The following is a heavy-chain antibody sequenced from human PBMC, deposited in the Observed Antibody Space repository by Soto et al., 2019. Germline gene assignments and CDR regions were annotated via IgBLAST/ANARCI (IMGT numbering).Heavy chain of an antibody. CDR1: GGSISSSSYY. V-gene: IGHV4-39*01. CDR3: ARWCGGDCYALYYFDY. D-gene: IGHD2-21*02. CDR2: IYYSGST. Sequence: SETLSLTCTVPGGSISSSSYYWGWIRQPPGKGLEWIGSIYYSGSTYYNPSLKSRVTISVDTSKNQFSLKLSSVTAADTAVYYCARWCGGDCYALYYFDYWGQGTLVTVSS. J-gene: IGHJ4*02.